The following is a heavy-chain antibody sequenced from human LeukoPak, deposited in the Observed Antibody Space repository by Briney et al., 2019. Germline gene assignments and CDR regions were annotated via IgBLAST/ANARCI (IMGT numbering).Heavy chain of an antibody. D-gene: IGHD3-22*01. CDR3: TSDTSGYHYFDY. CDR1: GGSISSSSYY. CDR2: IYYSGST. Sequence: SETLSLTCTVSGGSISSSSYYWGWIRQPPGEGLEWIGSIYYSGSTYYNPSLKSRVTISVDTSRNQFSLKLSSVTAADTAVYYCTSDTSGYHYFDYWGQGTLVTASS. J-gene: IGHJ4*02. V-gene: IGHV4-39*01.